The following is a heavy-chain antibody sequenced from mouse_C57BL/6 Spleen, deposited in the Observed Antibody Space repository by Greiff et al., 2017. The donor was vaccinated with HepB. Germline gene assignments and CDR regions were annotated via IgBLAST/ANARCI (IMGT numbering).Heavy chain of an antibody. V-gene: IGHV5-9-1*02. Sequence: EVHLVESGEGLVKPGGSLKLSCAASGFTFSSYAMSWVRQTPEKRLEWVAYISSGGDYIYYADTVKGRFTISRDNARNTLYLQMSSLKSEDTAMYYCTREGYRGYAMDYWGQGTSVTVSS. CDR2: ISSGGDYI. CDR1: GFTFSSYA. D-gene: IGHD2-14*01. J-gene: IGHJ4*01. CDR3: TREGYRGYAMDY.